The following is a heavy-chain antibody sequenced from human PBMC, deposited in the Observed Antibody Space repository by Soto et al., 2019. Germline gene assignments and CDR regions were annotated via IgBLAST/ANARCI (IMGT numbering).Heavy chain of an antibody. J-gene: IGHJ3*02. CDR3: ARGRGIYSSSRTSKCLDAFDI. V-gene: IGHV1-18*01. Sequence: QVQLVQSGAEVKKPGASVKVSCKASGYTFTSYGISWVRQAPGQGLEWMGWISAYNGNTNYAQKLQGRVTMTTDTSTXXGXLXXRSLRSDDPAVYSCARGRGIYSSSRTSKCLDAFDIWGQGTMVTVSS. CDR1: GYTFTSYG. D-gene: IGHD2-15*01. CDR2: ISAYNGNT.